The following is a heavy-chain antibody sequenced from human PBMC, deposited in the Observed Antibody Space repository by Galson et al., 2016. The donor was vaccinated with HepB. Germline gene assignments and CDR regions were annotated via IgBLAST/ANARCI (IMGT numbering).Heavy chain of an antibody. J-gene: IGHJ6*02. D-gene: IGHD3-3*02. Sequence: ETLSLTCSMTGASISRYHWSWVRQPPGEGLEWIGYISNTGSTNYNPFLKSRVTVSLDTSKNHFSLNLNSVNAADTAVYYCAGHFDGVDVWGLGTTVTVSS. V-gene: IGHV4-59*01. CDR1: GASISRYH. CDR3: AGHFDGVDV. CDR2: ISNTGST.